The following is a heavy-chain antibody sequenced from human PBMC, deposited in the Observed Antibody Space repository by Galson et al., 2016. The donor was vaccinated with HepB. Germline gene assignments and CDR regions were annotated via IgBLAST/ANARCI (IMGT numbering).Heavy chain of an antibody. Sequence: SLRLSCAASGFPTFTNFAMSWVRQAPGKGLEWVSTMSGSGRGTFYADSVKGRFTISRDNSKNTLYLEMNSLRAEDTAVYYCAREGLFCNTATCYYLYNMDGWGQGTTVTVSS. D-gene: IGHD2-2*01. V-gene: IGHV3-23*01. CDR3: AREGLFCNTATCYYLYNMDG. CDR1: GFPTFTNFA. J-gene: IGHJ6*03. CDR2: MSGSGRGT.